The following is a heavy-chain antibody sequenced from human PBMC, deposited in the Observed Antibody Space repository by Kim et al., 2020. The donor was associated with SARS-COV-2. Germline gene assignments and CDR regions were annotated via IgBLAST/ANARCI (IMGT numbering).Heavy chain of an antibody. D-gene: IGHD4-17*01. Sequence: VKVSCKASGYTFTGYYMHWVRQAPGQGLEWMGWINPNSGGTNYAQKFQGRVTMTRDTSISTAYMELSRLRSDDTAVYYCARLHIYGYYYYGMDVWGQGTTVTVSS. J-gene: IGHJ6*02. V-gene: IGHV1-2*02. CDR3: ARLHIYGYYYYGMDV. CDR1: GYTFTGYY. CDR2: INPNSGGT.